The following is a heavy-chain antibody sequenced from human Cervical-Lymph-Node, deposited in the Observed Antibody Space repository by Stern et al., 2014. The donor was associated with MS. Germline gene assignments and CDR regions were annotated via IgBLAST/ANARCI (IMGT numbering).Heavy chain of an antibody. CDR2: VIAILGTA. J-gene: IGHJ6*02. CDR1: GGTFSMYS. CDR3: ARVLSAGDGGMDV. Sequence: QVQLVQSGAEVKKPGSSVKVSCKTSGGTFSMYSISWVRQAPGQGLEWMGRVIAILGTANYAQKFQGRVTITADKSTSTAYMELSSLKFEDTAVYYCARVLSAGDGGMDVWGQGTTVTVSS. V-gene: IGHV1-69*08. D-gene: IGHD7-27*01.